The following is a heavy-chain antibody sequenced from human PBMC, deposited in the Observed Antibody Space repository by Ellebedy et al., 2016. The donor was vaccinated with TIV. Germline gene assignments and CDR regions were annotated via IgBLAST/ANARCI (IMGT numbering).Heavy chain of an antibody. CDR2: IVAVFGTT. J-gene: IGHJ4*02. CDR1: GGIFRSNA. D-gene: IGHD5-12*01. Sequence: SVKVSCKASGGIFRSNALSWVRQAPGQGLEWMGGIVAVFGTTTYAQKLQGRVTITADESTSAAYMELSSLTADDTAVYYCARYSGYHFRGNYFDYWGQGTLVTVSS. CDR3: ARYSGYHFRGNYFDY. V-gene: IGHV1-69*13.